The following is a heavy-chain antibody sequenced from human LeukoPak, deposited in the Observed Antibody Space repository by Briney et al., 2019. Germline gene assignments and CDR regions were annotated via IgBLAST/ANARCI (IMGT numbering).Heavy chain of an antibody. CDR2: VSTSGSGGST. D-gene: IGHD2-15*01. J-gene: IGHJ2*01. Sequence: SETLSLTCAVSGVSFDDYYWDWVRQPAGKQLEWIGQVSTSGSGGSTTYSPSLKGRVTISLDKSKNQFSLKLTSVTAADTAAYYCARLISGSGGYWYFDLWGRGTLVTVSS. CDR1: GVSFDDYY. CDR3: ARLISGSGGYWYFDL. V-gene: IGHV4-4*07.